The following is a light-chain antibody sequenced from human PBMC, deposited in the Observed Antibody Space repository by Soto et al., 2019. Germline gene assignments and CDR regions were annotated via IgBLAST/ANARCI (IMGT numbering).Light chain of an antibody. J-gene: IGKJ1*01. CDR1: QSVSSY. CDR2: DAS. V-gene: IGKV3-11*01. Sequence: EIVLTQSPATLSLSPGERATLSCRASQSVSSYLAWYQQKPGQAPRLLIYDASHRATGIPARFSGSGSGTEFARTVSSLEPEDFAVYYCQQRSNWLWTFGQGTKVEIK. CDR3: QQRSNWLWT.